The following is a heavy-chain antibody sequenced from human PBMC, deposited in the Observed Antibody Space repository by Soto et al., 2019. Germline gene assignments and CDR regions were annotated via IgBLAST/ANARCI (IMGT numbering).Heavy chain of an antibody. J-gene: IGHJ4*02. D-gene: IGHD5-18*01. CDR1: GAIFSSNA. V-gene: IGHV1-69*01. CDR3: ATGGRGYSYAPRFYFEY. Sequence: QVQLVQSGAEVKKPGSSVTVTCKASGAIFSSNAISWVRQAPGQGLEWMGGILPIFGRTNYAQKFQGRVTITADESKRTAYMELSSLKSEDTAVYYCATGGRGYSYAPRFYFEYWGQGTLVTVSS. CDR2: ILPIFGRT.